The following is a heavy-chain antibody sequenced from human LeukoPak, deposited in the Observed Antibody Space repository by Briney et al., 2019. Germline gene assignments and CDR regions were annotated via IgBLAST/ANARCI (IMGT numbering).Heavy chain of an antibody. J-gene: IGHJ4*02. CDR1: GYSISSGYC. Sequence: SETLSLTCTVSGYSISSGYCWGWIRQPPGKGLEWIANIYHSGNTYYNPSLKSRVNISVDTSKNQFSLKLSSVTAADTAVYYCARMMVYYFDYWGQGTLVTASS. CDR3: ARMMVYYFDY. CDR2: IYHSGNT. D-gene: IGHD2-8*01. V-gene: IGHV4-38-2*02.